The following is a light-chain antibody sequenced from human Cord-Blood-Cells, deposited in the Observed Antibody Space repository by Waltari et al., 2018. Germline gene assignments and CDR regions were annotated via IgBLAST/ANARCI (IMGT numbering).Light chain of an antibody. V-gene: IGLV2-23*01. CDR2: EGS. CDR1: SIEGGSYTL. Sequence: QSALTQPASVPGSPGQSLTISCTGTSIEGGSYTLLSWYQQHPGKAPKLMIYEGSNRPSGVSNRFSGSKSGNTASLTISGLQAEDEADYYCCSYAGSSTYVFGTGTKVTVL. J-gene: IGLJ1*01. CDR3: CSYAGSSTYV.